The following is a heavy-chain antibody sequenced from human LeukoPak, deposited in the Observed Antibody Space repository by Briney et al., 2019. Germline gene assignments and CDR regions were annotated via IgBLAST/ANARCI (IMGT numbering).Heavy chain of an antibody. V-gene: IGHV4-31*03. CDR2: IHFSGTI. D-gene: IGHD5-18*01. CDR1: GASISGTDYY. J-gene: IGHJ4*02. CDR3: AAGGDTAKGGKY. Sequence: ASETLSLTCTVSGASISGTDYYWTWTRHHPGEGLEWLGFIHFSGTIYYNPSLRSRLIISADTAKNQMSLKLSSMTAADTAVYYCAAGGDTAKGGKYWRQGTQVTVSS.